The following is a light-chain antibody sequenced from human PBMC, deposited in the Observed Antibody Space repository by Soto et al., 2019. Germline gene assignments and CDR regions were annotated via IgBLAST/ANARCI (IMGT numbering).Light chain of an antibody. CDR2: EVT. J-gene: IGLJ1*01. V-gene: IGLV2-8*01. CDR1: SSDVGAYNH. CDR3: CSYAASNVYV. Sequence: QSVLTQPPSASGSPGQSVTISCTGTSSDVGAYNHVSWYQQHPGKVPKVMIYEVTKRPSGVPDRFSGSKSGNTASLTVSGLQAEDEADYYCCSYAASNVYVFGTGTQLTVL.